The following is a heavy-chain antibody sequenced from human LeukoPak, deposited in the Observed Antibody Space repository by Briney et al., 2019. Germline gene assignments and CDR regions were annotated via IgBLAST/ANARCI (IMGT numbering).Heavy chain of an antibody. CDR1: GGSVSDYY. CDR3: ANWPRGLLVFDY. V-gene: IGHV4-59*08. D-gene: IGHD2-15*01. J-gene: IGHJ4*02. CDR2: IYYTGT. Sequence: PSETLSLTCTVSGGSVSDYYWSWIRQSPGKGLEWIGYIYYTGTSYNPSLKSRVTISADTSKNQLSLKLSSVTAADTAVYYCANWPRGLLVFDYWGQGTLVTVSS.